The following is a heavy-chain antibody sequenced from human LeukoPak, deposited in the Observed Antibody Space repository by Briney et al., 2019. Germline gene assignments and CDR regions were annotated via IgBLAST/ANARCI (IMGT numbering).Heavy chain of an antibody. CDR1: GYTFNTYG. J-gene: IGHJ6*02. V-gene: IGHV1-18*01. CDR3: ARKLEYGMDV. Sequence: GASVKVSCKPYGYTFNTYGITWVRQAPGQGLEWMGWISPYNGNTNYAQKFQGRVTLTTDTSTSTAYMELRSLRSDDTAVYYCARKLEYGMDVWGQGTTVTVSS. CDR2: ISPYNGNT. D-gene: IGHD6-13*01.